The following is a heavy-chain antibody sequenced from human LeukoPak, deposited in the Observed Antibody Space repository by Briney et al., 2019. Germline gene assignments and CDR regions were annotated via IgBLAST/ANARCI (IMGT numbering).Heavy chain of an antibody. Sequence: GESLRLSCEASGFTFSAYAMTWVRQASGKGLEWVSVIYSGGSTYYADSVKGRFTISRDNSKNTLYLQMNSLRAEDTVVYYCAGGRPDYWGQGTLVTVSS. J-gene: IGHJ4*02. CDR1: GFTFSAYA. V-gene: IGHV3-53*01. CDR3: AGGRPDY. CDR2: IYSGGST.